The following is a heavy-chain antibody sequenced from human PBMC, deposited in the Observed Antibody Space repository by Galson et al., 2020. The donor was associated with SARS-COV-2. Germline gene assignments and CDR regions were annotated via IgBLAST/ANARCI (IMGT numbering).Heavy chain of an antibody. CDR3: ARARPTDTSGYYGYFDY. CDR1: GGSINSYY. Sequence: SETLSLTCTVSGGSINSYYWNWIRQSPGKGLEWIGYIYYSVSTNYNPSLKTQVTISVDTSQNQFSLKLSSVTAAATAVYYCARARPTDTSGYYGYFDYWGQGALVTVSS. CDR2: IYYSVST. V-gene: IGHV4-59*01. D-gene: IGHD3-22*01. J-gene: IGHJ4*02.